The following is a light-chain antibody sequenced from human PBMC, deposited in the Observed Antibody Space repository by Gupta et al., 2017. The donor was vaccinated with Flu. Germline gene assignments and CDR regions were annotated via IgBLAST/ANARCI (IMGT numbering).Light chain of an antibody. CDR3: QACDSNTGD. CDR2: EDK. V-gene: IGLV3-1*01. CDR1: RLGSKY. Sequence: GQTATITCSGERLGSKYVCWFQQKAGQSPVMVIYEDKKRPSGIPERFSGSNSGNTATLTISGTQARDEADYYGQACDSNTGDFGIGTKVTVL. J-gene: IGLJ1*01.